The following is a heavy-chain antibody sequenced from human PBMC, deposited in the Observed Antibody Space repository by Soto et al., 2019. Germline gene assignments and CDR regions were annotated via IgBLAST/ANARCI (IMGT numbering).Heavy chain of an antibody. Sequence: QVQLQESGPGLMRPSQTLSLTCTVSGGSINSRGYYWTWIRQHPGKGLEWIGNIYYSGSIHFNPSLKSRLTMLVDTSENQFSLKLTSVTAADTAVYYCARQSESTGYFYEWFDPWGQGTLVTVSS. CDR2: IYYSGSI. V-gene: IGHV4-31*03. CDR1: GGSINSRGYY. CDR3: ARQSESTGYFYEWFDP. J-gene: IGHJ5*02. D-gene: IGHD3-9*01.